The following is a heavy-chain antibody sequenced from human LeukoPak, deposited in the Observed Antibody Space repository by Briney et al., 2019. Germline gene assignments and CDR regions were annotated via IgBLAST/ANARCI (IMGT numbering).Heavy chain of an antibody. CDR2: ISAYNGNT. CDR3: ARDPVRLSGYDPFDY. CDR1: GGTFSSYA. V-gene: IGHV1-18*01. Sequence: ASVKVSCKASGGTFSSYAISWVRQAPGQGLEWMGWISAYNGNTNYAQKLQGRVTMTTDTSTSTAYMELRSLRSDDTAVYYCARDPVRLSGYDPFDYWGQGTLVTVSS. D-gene: IGHD5-12*01. J-gene: IGHJ4*02.